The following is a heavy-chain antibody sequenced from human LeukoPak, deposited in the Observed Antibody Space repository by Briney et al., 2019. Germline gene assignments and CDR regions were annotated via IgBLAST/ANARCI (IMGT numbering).Heavy chain of an antibody. V-gene: IGHV3-74*01. J-gene: IGHJ4*02. D-gene: IGHD5-18*01. CDR2: INSDWSST. CDR1: GFTFSSYW. CDR3: ARDLITPTAMVTGGFDY. Sequence: PAGSLRLSCAASGFTFSSYWMHWVRQAPGKGLVWVSRINSDWSSTRYADSVKGRFTISRDNAKTPLYLQMNSLRAEDTAVYYCARDLITPTAMVTGGFDYWGQGTLVTVSS.